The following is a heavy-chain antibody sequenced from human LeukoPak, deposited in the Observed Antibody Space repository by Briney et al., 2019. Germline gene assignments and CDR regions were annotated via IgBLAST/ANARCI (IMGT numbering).Heavy chain of an antibody. Sequence: PGGSLRLSCAASGFTVSSNYMSWVRQAPGKGLEWVSVIYSGGSTYYADFVKGRFTISRDNSKNTLYLQMNSLRAEDTAVYYCARAMRTESPLMDVWGQGTAVTVSS. V-gene: IGHV3-66*01. CDR3: ARAMRTESPLMDV. D-gene: IGHD2-2*01. CDR2: IYSGGST. J-gene: IGHJ6*02. CDR1: GFTVSSNY.